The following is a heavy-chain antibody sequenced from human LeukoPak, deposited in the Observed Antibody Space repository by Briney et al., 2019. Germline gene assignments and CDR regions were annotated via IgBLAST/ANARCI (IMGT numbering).Heavy chain of an antibody. CDR3: AKGRKDFDTNLGPFDS. Sequence: SETLSLTCAVYGGSFSGYYWSWIRQSPGKGLVWLGYVHDSAGTIYNPSLKSRVTISVGTSKTQFSLKVTSVTTADTAVYYCAKGRKDFDTNLGPFDSWGQGILVTVSS. CDR1: GGSFSGYY. J-gene: IGHJ4*02. D-gene: IGHD3-9*01. V-gene: IGHV4-34*01. CDR2: VHDSAGT.